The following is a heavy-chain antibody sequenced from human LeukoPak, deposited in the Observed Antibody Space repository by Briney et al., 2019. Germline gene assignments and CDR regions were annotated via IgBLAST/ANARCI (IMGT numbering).Heavy chain of an antibody. CDR1: GGSISSHY. Sequence: SETLSLTCTVSGGSISSHYWSWIRQSPGKGLEWIGYIYYSGSTNYNPSLKSRVTISVDTSKNQFSLKLSSVTAADAAVYYCARGEMATIEDAFDIWGQGTMVTVSS. D-gene: IGHD5-24*01. J-gene: IGHJ3*02. CDR3: ARGEMATIEDAFDI. CDR2: IYYSGST. V-gene: IGHV4-59*11.